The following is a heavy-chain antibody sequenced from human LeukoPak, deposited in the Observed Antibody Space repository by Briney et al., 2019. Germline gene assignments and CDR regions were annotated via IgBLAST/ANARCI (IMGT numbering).Heavy chain of an antibody. V-gene: IGHV1-2*02. D-gene: IGHD3-22*01. CDR3: ARIFGDSSGYYYYYYMDV. CDR1: GYTFTGYY. J-gene: IGHJ6*03. CDR2: INPNSGGT. Sequence: ASVKVSCKASGYTFTGYYMHWVRQAPGQGLEWMGWINPNSGGTNYEQKFQGRVTMTRDTSISTAYMELSRLRSDDTAVYYCARIFGDSSGYYYYYYMDVWGKGTTVTVSS.